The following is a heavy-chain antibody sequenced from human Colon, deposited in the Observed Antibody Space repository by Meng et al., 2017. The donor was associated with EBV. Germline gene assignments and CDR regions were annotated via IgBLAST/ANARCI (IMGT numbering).Heavy chain of an antibody. CDR2: ISSSGTTI. CDR1: GFTFSDYY. CDR3: ARPKNFDY. V-gene: IGHV3-11*01. Sequence: VQLVDSGGGLGKPGGSPRLSCADSGFTFSDYYISWIRQAPGKGLEWVAYISSSGTTINYADSVKGRFTISRDNAKNSLYLQMNSLRAEDTAVYYCARPKNFDYWGQGTLVTVAS. J-gene: IGHJ4*02.